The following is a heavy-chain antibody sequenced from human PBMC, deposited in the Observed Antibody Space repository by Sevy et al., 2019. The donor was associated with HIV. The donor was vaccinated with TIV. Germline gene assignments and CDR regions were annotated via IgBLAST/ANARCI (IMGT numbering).Heavy chain of an antibody. CDR2: IRSKAYGGTT. V-gene: IGHV3-49*03. CDR1: GFTFGDYA. J-gene: IGHJ3*02. CDR3: TRIITMIVVVIDAFDI. Sequence: GGSLRLSCTASGFTFGDYAMSWFRQAPGKGLEWVGFIRSKAYGGTTEYAASVKGRFTISRDDSKSIAYLQMNSLKTEDTAVYYCTRIITMIVVVIDAFDIWDQGTMVTVSS. D-gene: IGHD3-22*01.